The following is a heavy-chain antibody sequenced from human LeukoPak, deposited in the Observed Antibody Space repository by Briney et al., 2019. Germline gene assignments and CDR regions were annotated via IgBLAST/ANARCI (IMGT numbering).Heavy chain of an antibody. J-gene: IGHJ4*02. Sequence: GGSLRLSCAASGFTFSSYAMSWVRQSPGKGLEWVSAISGSGGNTHYTDSAKGRFTISRDNSKNTLYLQMDSLRADDTAVYYCAKGSGTAEEFWGQGTLVTVSS. CDR1: GFTFSSYA. CDR3: AKGSGTAEEF. CDR2: ISGSGGNT. V-gene: IGHV3-23*01. D-gene: IGHD6-25*01.